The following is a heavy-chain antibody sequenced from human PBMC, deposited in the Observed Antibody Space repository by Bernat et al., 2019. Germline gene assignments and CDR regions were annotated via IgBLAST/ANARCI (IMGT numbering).Heavy chain of an antibody. CDR3: TRDRAIYY. CDR1: GFTFSKYG. J-gene: IGHJ4*02. Sequence: QVQLVESGGGVVQPGRSLRLSCAASGFTFSKYGFHWVRQAPGKGLEWVALISYDGTDKKYADSVKGRFTISRDNSKNTLYLQMDSLRDEDTAVYYCTRDRAIYYWGPGTLVTVSS. V-gene: IGHV3-30*03. D-gene: IGHD2-21*01. CDR2: ISYDGTDK.